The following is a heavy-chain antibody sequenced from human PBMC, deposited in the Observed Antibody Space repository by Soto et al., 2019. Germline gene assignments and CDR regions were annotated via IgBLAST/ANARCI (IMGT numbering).Heavy chain of an antibody. V-gene: IGHV4-59*08. D-gene: IGHD5-12*01. CDR1: GGSITGFY. J-gene: IGHJ4*02. Sequence: SETLSLTCSVSGGSITGFYWSWIRQPPGKGLEWIGYISFFGSANYNPSLNSRVTISVDTSNHLFSLNLRSVTAADTAVYYCARHESGYDHFDYWGKGTLVTVS. CDR3: ARHESGYDHFDY. CDR2: ISFFGSA.